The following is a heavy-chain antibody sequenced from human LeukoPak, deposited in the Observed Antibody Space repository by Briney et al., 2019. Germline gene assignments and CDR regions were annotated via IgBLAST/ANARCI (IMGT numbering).Heavy chain of an antibody. CDR3: ARVSPYDSTAANNDY. CDR1: GFTFGSYS. CDR2: ISSSSNTK. D-gene: IGHD3-22*01. Sequence: GGSLRLSCAASGFTFGSYSMNWVRQAPGKGLEWISFISSSSNTKYYADSVKGRFTISRDNAKNSLYLQMNSLRAEDTAVYYCARVSPYDSTAANNDYWGQGILVIVSS. J-gene: IGHJ4*02. V-gene: IGHV3-48*01.